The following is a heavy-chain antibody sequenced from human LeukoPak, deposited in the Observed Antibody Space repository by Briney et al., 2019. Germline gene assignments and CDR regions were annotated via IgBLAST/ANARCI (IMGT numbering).Heavy chain of an antibody. CDR3: TTPYYYDSTIDP. CDR2: MYYSGST. D-gene: IGHD3-22*01. CDR1: GGSISSGDYY. Sequence: SQTLSLTCTVSGGSISSGDYYWSWIRQPPGKGLEWIAYMYYSGSTYYNPSLKSRVTMSADTSKNQLPLKLSSVTAAATAVYYCTTPYYYDSTIDPWGQGILVTVSS. V-gene: IGHV4-30-4*01. J-gene: IGHJ5*02.